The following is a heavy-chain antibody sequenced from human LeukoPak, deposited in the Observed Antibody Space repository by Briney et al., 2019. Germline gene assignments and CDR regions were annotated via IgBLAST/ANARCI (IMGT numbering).Heavy chain of an antibody. CDR1: GGSISSSSYY. Sequence: SETLSLTCTVSGGSISSSSYYWGWIRQPPGKGLEWIGSIYYSGSTYYNPSLKSRVTISVDTSKNQFSLKLSSVTAADTAVYYCARDLGWDIVVVPAKNWFDPWGQGTLVTVSS. CDR3: ARDLGWDIVVVPAKNWFDP. D-gene: IGHD2-2*01. J-gene: IGHJ5*02. V-gene: IGHV4-39*07. CDR2: IYYSGST.